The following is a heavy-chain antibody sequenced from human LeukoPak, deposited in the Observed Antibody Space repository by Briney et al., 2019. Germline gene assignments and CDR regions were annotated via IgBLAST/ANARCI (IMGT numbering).Heavy chain of an antibody. Sequence: PSETLSLTCTVSGGSISIDTFYWGWIRQPPGKGLEWIGSIYYSGNTYYNPSVETRVTISVDTSKNQFSLRLSSVTAADTAIYYCVRHKDPGPYYHYYGMDVWGQGTTVTVSS. CDR1: GGSISIDTFY. CDR3: VRHKDPGPYYHYYGMDV. CDR2: IYYSGNT. J-gene: IGHJ6*02. V-gene: IGHV4-39*01.